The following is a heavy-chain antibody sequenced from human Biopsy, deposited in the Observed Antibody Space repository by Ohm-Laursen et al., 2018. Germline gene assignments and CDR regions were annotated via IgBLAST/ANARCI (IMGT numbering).Heavy chain of an antibody. CDR3: ARHRGGMPSSGNWFDH. J-gene: IGHJ5*02. D-gene: IGHD2-2*01. CDR1: GYSMSTYY. V-gene: IGHV4-59*08. CDR2: IYYSWST. Sequence: SETLSLTCSVSGYSMSTYYWSWIRQPPGKGLEWIGYIYYSWSTNYNPSLKSRVTISVDMSKNQFSLKLTSVAAADTAVYYCARHRGGMPSSGNWFDHWGQGTLVTVSS.